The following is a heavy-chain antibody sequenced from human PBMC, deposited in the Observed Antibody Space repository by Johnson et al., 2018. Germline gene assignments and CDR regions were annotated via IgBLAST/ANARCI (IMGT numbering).Heavy chain of an antibody. V-gene: IGHV3-7*01. J-gene: IGHJ6*02. D-gene: IGHD5-12*01. CDR3: AKDIGATNSYGMDV. Sequence: QAPGQGLEWVANIKQDGSEKYYVDSVKGRFTISRDNAKNSLYLQMNSLRAEDTAVYYCAKDIGATNSYGMDVWGQGTTVIVSS. CDR2: IKQDGSEK.